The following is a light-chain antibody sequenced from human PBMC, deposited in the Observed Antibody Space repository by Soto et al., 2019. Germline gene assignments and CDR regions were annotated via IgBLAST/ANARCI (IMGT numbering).Light chain of an antibody. CDR3: QHYNHWLWT. Sequence: EILMTHSPATLSVSQGERATLSYRASQSVKSSLAWYQQKPGQAPRLLIYGASTRATGIPARFSGSGSGTEFTLTISSLQSEDSAVYYCQHYNHWLWTFGQGTKVDI. CDR2: GAS. J-gene: IGKJ1*01. CDR1: QSVKSS. V-gene: IGKV3-15*01.